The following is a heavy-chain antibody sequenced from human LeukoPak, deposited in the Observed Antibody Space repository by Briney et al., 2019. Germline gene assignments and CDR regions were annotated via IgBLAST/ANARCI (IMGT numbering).Heavy chain of an antibody. CDR2: INPNSGDT. V-gene: IGHV1-2*02. CDR1: GYTFTGYY. CDR3: ARDYSDKTFGGVIVPSYCFDY. D-gene: IGHD3-16*02. J-gene: IGHJ4*02. Sequence: GASVKVSCKASGYTFTGYYMHWVRRAPGQGLEWMGWINPNSGDTNYAQKFQGRVTMTRDTSISTAYMELSRLRSDDTAVYYCARDYSDKTFGGVIVPSYCFDYWGQGTLVTVSS.